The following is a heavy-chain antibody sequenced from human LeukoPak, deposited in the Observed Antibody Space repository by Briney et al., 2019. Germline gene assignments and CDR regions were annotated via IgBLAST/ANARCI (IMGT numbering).Heavy chain of an antibody. D-gene: IGHD3-22*01. Sequence: GGSLRLSCAASGFTFSSYAMHWVRQAPGKGLEWVAVISYDGSNKYYADSVKGRFTISRDNSKNTLYLQMNSLRAEDTAVYYCARGSSGYNYWGQGTLATVSS. CDR2: ISYDGSNK. J-gene: IGHJ4*02. V-gene: IGHV3-30-3*01. CDR3: ARGSSGYNY. CDR1: GFTFSSYA.